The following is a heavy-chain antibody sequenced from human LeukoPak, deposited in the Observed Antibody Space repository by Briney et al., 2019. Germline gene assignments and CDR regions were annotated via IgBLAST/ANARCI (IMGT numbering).Heavy chain of an antibody. CDR2: KNGDGGST. V-gene: IGHV3-43*02. D-gene: IGHD6-19*01. J-gene: IGHJ4*02. Sequence: GGSLRLSCAASGFTFGDFAMHWVRQTPGKGLEWVSLKNGDGGSTYYADSVKGRLTISRDNSKNSLYLQMNSLRNEDTALYYCAKGKYSSGWFPFDSWGQGTPVTVSS. CDR1: GFTFGDFA. CDR3: AKGKYSSGWFPFDS.